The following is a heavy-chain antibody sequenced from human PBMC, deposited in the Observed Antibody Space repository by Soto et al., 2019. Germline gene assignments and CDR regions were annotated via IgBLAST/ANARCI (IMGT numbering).Heavy chain of an antibody. J-gene: IGHJ4*02. V-gene: IGHV5-51*01. CDR2: IYPGDSDT. CDR3: ARQSYYYDSSGYLEGPYYFDY. D-gene: IGHD3-22*01. CDR1: GYSFTTYW. Sequence: GESLKISCKGSGYSFTTYWIGWVGQMPGKDLEWMGIIYPGDSDTRYSPSFQGQVTISADKSISTAYLQWSSLKASDTAMYYCARQSYYYDSSGYLEGPYYFDYWGQGTLVTVSS.